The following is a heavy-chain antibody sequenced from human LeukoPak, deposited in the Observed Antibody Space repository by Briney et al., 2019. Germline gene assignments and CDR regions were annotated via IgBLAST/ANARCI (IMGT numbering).Heavy chain of an antibody. J-gene: IGHJ4*01. D-gene: IGHD3-22*01. Sequence: ASVKVSCKASGYTFTTYYMHWVRQAPGQGLEWMGWISAYNGNTNYAQKLQGRVTMTTDTSTSTAYMELRSLRSDDTAVYYCARVGSSGYYYPGTLTQIDYWGHGTLVTVSS. CDR2: ISAYNGNT. CDR3: ARVGSSGYYYPGTLTQIDY. CDR1: GYTFTTYY. V-gene: IGHV1-18*04.